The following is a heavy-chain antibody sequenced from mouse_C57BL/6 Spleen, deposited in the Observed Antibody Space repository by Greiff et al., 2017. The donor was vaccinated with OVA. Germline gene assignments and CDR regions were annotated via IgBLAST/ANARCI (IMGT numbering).Heavy chain of an antibody. D-gene: IGHD3-2*02. CDR3: AREDSSGYY. CDR1: GYSITSGYY. CDR2: ISYDGSN. Sequence: EVKLLESGPGLVKPSQSLSLTCSVTGYSITSGYYWNWIRQFPGNKLEWMGYISYDGSNNYNPSLKNRISITRDTSKNQFFLKLNSVTTEDTATYYCAREDSSGYYWGKGTLVTVSA. V-gene: IGHV3-6*01. J-gene: IGHJ3*01.